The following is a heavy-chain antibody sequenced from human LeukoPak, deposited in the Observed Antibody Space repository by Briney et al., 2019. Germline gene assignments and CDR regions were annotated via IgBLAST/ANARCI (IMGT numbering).Heavy chain of an antibody. V-gene: IGHV3-53*01. CDR1: GFTVSSNY. CDR2: IYSGGST. D-gene: IGHD5-24*01. Sequence: GGSLRLSCAASGFTVSSNYMSWVRQAPGKGLEWVSVIYSGGSTYYADSVKGRFTISRDNSKNTLYLQMNSLRAEDTAVYYCARGKDGYNYFDYWGQGTLVTVSS. J-gene: IGHJ4*02. CDR3: ARGKDGYNYFDY.